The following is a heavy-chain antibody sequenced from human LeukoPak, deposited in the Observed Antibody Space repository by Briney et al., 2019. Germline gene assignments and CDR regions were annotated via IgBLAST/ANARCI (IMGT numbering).Heavy chain of an antibody. J-gene: IGHJ3*02. D-gene: IGHD3-22*01. V-gene: IGHV3-23*01. CDR1: GFTFSRYA. Sequence: GGSLTLSCGVSGFTFSRYAMSWVRQATGKALEWVSAISGSGGRTYYADSVKGRFTISRDNSKNTLYLQMNNLRAEDTAVYYCAKDFPPYYDCSGYPDAFDIWGQGTMVTVSS. CDR3: AKDFPPYYDCSGYPDAFDI. CDR2: ISGSGGRT.